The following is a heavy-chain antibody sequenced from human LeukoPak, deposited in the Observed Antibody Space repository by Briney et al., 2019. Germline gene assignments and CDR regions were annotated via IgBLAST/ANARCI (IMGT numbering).Heavy chain of an antibody. CDR2: LYYSGST. CDR3: ARSICSGGSCQFDY. D-gene: IGHD2-15*01. V-gene: IGHV4-39*01. Sequence: SETLSLTCTVSGGSISSSSYSWTWIRQPPGKGLEWIGSLYYSGSTYYNPSLKSRVTISVDTSKNQFSLKLSSVTAADTAVYYCARSICSGGSCQFDYWGQGTLVTVSS. CDR1: GGSISSSSYS. J-gene: IGHJ4*02.